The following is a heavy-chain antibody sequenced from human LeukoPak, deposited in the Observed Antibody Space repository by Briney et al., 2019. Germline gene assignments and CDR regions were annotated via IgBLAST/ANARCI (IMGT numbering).Heavy chain of an antibody. J-gene: IGHJ5*02. D-gene: IGHD6-6*01. CDR3: VHSSSSNWFDP. V-gene: IGHV1-3*01. Sequence: KFQGRVTITRDTSASTAYMELSSLRSEDTAVYYCVHSSSSNWFDPWGQGTLVTVSS.